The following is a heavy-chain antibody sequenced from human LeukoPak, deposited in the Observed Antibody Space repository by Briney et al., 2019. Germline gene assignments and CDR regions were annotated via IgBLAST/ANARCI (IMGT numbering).Heavy chain of an antibody. D-gene: IGHD2-15*01. CDR1: GYTFTSYG. J-gene: IGHJ6*03. CDR2: ISAYNGNT. V-gene: IGHV1-18*01. Sequence: ASVKVSCKASGYTFTSYGISWVRRAPGQGLEWMGWISAYNGNTNYAQKLQGRVTMTTDTSTSTAYMELRSLRSDDTAVYYCARVDYCSGGSCYPNLVYYMDVWGKGTTVTVSS. CDR3: ARVDYCSGGSCYPNLVYYMDV.